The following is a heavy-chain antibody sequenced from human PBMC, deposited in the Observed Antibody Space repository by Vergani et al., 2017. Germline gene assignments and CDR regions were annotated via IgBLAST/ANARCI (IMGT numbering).Heavy chain of an antibody. J-gene: IGHJ4*02. D-gene: IGHD3-10*01. CDR1: GYTFTSYG. Sequence: QVQLVQSGAEVKKPGASVKVSCKASGYTFTSYGISWVRQAPGQGLEWMGWINPNSGGTNYAQKFQGRVTMTRDTSISTAYMELSRLRSDDTAVYYCASGGELWFGVLRSDYWGQGTLVTVSS. CDR3: ASGGELWFGVLRSDY. V-gene: IGHV1-2*02. CDR2: INPNSGGT.